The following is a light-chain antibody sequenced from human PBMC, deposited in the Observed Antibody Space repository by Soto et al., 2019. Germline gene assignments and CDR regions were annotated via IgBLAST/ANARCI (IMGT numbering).Light chain of an antibody. J-gene: IGLJ1*01. CDR2: EVS. CDR3: SSYTSSSIDYA. CDR1: SSDVGGYNY. Sequence: QSALTQPASVSGSPGQSITISCTGTSSDVGGYNYVSWYQQHPGKAPKLMIYEVSNRPSGVSNRISGSKSGNTASLTISGLQAEDEADYYCSSYTSSSIDYAFGTGTKVTVL. V-gene: IGLV2-14*01.